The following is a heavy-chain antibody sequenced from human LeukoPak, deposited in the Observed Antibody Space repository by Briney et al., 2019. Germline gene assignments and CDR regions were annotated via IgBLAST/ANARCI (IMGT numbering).Heavy chain of an antibody. CDR1: GGSISTYY. Sequence: SETLSLTCTVSGGSISTYYWSWIRQPPGKGLECIGYVYYSGSTNYNPSLKRRVTISVDTSRNQFSLKLSSVTAADTAVYYCARGHYDVLTGFFFDYWGQGTLVTVSS. CDR3: ARGHYDVLTGFFFDY. CDR2: VYYSGST. J-gene: IGHJ4*02. V-gene: IGHV4-59*01. D-gene: IGHD3-9*01.